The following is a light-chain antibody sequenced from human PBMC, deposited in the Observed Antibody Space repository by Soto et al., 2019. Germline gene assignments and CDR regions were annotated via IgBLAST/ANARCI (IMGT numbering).Light chain of an antibody. CDR1: SSNIGANYD. V-gene: IGLV1-40*01. J-gene: IGLJ3*02. Sequence: QLVLTQPPSVSGAPGQRVTISCTGSSSNIGANYDVHWYQQFPGAAPQLLIYANNNRPSGVPGRFSGSQSGTSASLAVTGLQAEDEADYYCQSYDSGLSAWVFGGGTKLTVL. CDR3: QSYDSGLSAWV. CDR2: ANN.